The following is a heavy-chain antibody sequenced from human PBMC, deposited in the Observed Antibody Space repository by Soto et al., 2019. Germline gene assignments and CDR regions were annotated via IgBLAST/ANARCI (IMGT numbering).Heavy chain of an antibody. CDR1: GGTFSSYA. CDR3: AREGCSIAARNYFDY. CDR2: IIPIFGTA. V-gene: IGHV1-69*13. Sequence: SVKVSCKASGGTFSSYAISWVRQAPGQGLEWMGGIIPIFGTANYAQKFQGRATITADEPTSTAYMELSSLRSEDTAVYYCAREGCSIAARNYFDYWGQGTLVTVSS. J-gene: IGHJ4*02. D-gene: IGHD6-6*01.